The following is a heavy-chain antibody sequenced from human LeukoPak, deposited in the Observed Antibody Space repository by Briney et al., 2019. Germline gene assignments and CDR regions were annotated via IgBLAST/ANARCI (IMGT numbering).Heavy chain of an antibody. D-gene: IGHD4-23*01. CDR1: GFTFSSYW. CDR2: IASDGSST. V-gene: IGHV3-74*01. Sequence: PGGPLRLSCAASGFTFSSYWMNWVRQAPGKGLVWVSRIASDGSSTTYADSVKGRFSISRDNAKNTLYLQMNSLRVEDTAVYYCARGRPHGNDYWGQGTLVTVSP. J-gene: IGHJ4*02. CDR3: ARGRPHGNDY.